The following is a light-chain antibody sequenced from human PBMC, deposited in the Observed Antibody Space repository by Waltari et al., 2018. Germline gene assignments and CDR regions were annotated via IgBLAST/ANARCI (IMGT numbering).Light chain of an antibody. V-gene: IGKV3-11*01. CDR3: QQRSNWPPLT. CDR2: DAA. CDR1: QCVSSY. J-gene: IGKJ4*01. Sequence: DIALTQSPATLSLSPGERAPLSCRASQCVSSYLVWYQRKPGQAPRLHIYDAANRATGIPARFSGSGSGTDFALTISSLEPEDFAVYYCQQRSNWPPLTFGGGTKVEIK.